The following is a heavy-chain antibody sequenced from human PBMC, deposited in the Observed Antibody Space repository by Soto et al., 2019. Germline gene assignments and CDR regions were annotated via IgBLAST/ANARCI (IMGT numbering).Heavy chain of an antibody. CDR3: AAGATVVTPNWFDP. J-gene: IGHJ5*02. Sequence: PSETLSLTCAVYGGSFSGYYWSWIRQPPGKGLEWIGEINHSGSTNYNPSLKSRVTISVDTSKNQFSLKLSSVTAADTAVYYCAAGATVVTPNWFDPWGQGTLVTVSS. CDR1: GGSFSGYY. D-gene: IGHD4-17*01. CDR2: INHSGST. V-gene: IGHV4-34*01.